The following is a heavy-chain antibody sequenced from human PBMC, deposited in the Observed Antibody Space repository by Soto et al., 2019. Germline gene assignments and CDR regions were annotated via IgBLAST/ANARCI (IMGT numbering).Heavy chain of an antibody. V-gene: IGHV4-39*01. CDR1: GDSIRNGGNY. CDR2: MDYSGDT. Sequence: SGTLSLTSSASGDSIRNGGNYWGWFARPPGKGREWIGTMDYSGDTSYNPSLRSRVTISADTSKNQFSLRLSSVSVADTAVYYCARRPPLYASESSRFDIWGQGALVTVSS. D-gene: IGHD3-10*01. J-gene: IGHJ4*02. CDR3: ARRPPLYASESSRFDI.